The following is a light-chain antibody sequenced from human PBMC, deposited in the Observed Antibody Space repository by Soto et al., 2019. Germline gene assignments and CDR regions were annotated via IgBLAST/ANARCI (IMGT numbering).Light chain of an antibody. Sequence: QSALTQPASVSGSPGQSITISCTGTSSDVGGYNYVSWYQQHPGKAPKLIIYDVTHRASGVSDRFSGSKSGDTASLSISDLQIEDEAQYYCTSYTSRSTVFGGGTKLTVL. CDR2: DVT. V-gene: IGLV2-14*01. J-gene: IGLJ2*01. CDR1: SSDVGGYNY. CDR3: TSYTSRSTV.